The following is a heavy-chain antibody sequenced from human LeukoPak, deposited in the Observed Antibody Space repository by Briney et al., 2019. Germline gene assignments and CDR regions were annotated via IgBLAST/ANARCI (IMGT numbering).Heavy chain of an antibody. Sequence: PGGSLRLSCAASGFTFSSYAMSWVRQAPGKGLEWVSAISGSGGSTYYADSVKGRFTISRDNSKNTLYLQMNSLRAEDTAVYYCAKANEGYCSGGSCYSDYWGQGTLVTVSS. CDR1: GFTFSSYA. J-gene: IGHJ4*02. V-gene: IGHV3-23*01. CDR3: AKANEGYCSGGSCYSDY. CDR2: ISGSGGST. D-gene: IGHD2-15*01.